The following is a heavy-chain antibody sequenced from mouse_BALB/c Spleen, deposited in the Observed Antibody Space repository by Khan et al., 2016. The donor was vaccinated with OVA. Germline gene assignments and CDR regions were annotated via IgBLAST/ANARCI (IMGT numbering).Heavy chain of an antibody. Sequence: DVKLQESGPELVKPGASVKISCKASGYSFTGYFMNWVMQSHGKSLEWIGRINPHIGETFYNQKFKGKATLTVDESSSTAHMELRSLASEDSAVYYCARIYRSDFDYWGQGTTVTVSS. CDR2: INPHIGET. CDR3: ARIYRSDFDY. J-gene: IGHJ2*01. D-gene: IGHD1-1*01. V-gene: IGHV1-20*02. CDR1: GYSFTGYF.